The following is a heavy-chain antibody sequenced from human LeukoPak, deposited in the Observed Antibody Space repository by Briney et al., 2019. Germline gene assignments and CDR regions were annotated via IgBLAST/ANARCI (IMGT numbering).Heavy chain of an antibody. CDR1: GFTFSSYA. CDR3: ARDPYSGAYGDTYYYFMDV. V-gene: IGHV3-21*01. J-gene: IGHJ6*03. D-gene: IGHD1-26*01. Sequence: GGSLRLSCAASGFTFSSYAMSWVRQTPGKGLEWISSITTSSSYTFYADSVKGRFTISRDNARNSLYLQMNSLTAEDTAVYYCARDPYSGAYGDTYYYFMDVWGKGTTVTISS. CDR2: ITTSSSYT.